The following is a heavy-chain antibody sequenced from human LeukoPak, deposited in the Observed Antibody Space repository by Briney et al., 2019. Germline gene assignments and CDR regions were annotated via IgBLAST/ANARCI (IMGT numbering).Heavy chain of an antibody. D-gene: IGHD5-18*01. V-gene: IGHV1-18*01. J-gene: IGHJ4*02. CDR3: ARDRMDTGTYFDY. CDR1: GYTFINYG. Sequence: ASVKVSCKASGYTFINYGITWVRQAPGQGLEWMGWISAYNSAYNGNTHYAQKLQGRVTMTTDTSTSTAYMELRSLRSDDTAMYYCARDRMDTGTYFDYWGQGTLVTVSS. CDR2: ISAYNSAYNGNT.